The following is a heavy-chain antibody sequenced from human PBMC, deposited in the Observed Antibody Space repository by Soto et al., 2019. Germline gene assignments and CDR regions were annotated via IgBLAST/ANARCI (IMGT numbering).Heavy chain of an antibody. J-gene: IGHJ5*02. CDR3: AHRRAISTSRGWFDT. Sequence: QITLKESGPPLVKPTQTLTLTCTFSGFSLTTSGVGVDWIRQPPGKALEWLAFIFGDDDKRYSPSLKSRLTITKDTSKNQVVLTMTNMDPVDTATYYCAHRRAISTSRGWFDTWGQGTLVTVSS. CDR2: IFGDDDK. D-gene: IGHD2-2*01. CDR1: GFSLTTSGVG. V-gene: IGHV2-5*02.